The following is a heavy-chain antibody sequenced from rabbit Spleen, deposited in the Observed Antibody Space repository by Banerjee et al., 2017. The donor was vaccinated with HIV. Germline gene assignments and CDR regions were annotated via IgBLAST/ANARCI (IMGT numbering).Heavy chain of an antibody. D-gene: IGHD4-1*01. J-gene: IGHJ3*01. Sequence: QEQLVESGGGLVQPEGSLTLTCTASGFSFGDRDVMCWVRQAPGKGLEWIACINVATGKPVYATWAKGRFTISRTSSTTMTLRMTSLTAADTATYFCARDGISFVSSGWGLTRLDLWGPGTLVTVS. CDR3: ARDGISFVSSGWGLTRLDL. V-gene: IGHV1S45*01. CDR1: GFSFGDRDV. CDR2: INVATGKP.